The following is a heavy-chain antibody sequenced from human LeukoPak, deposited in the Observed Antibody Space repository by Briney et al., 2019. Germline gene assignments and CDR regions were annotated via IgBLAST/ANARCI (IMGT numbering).Heavy chain of an antibody. Sequence: SETLSLTCTVSGGSISSSSYYWGWIRQPPGKGLEWIGSIYYSGSTYYNPSLKSRVTMSLDTSKSQISLKVNSVTTADTAAYYCAYSNYDPTFDYWGQGTLVTVSS. CDR2: IYYSGST. J-gene: IGHJ4*02. CDR1: GGSISSSSYY. D-gene: IGHD4-11*01. V-gene: IGHV4-39*07. CDR3: AYSNYDPTFDY.